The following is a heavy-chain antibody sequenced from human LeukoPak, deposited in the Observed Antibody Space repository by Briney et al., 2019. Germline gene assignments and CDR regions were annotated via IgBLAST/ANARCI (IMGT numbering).Heavy chain of an antibody. J-gene: IGHJ4*01. CDR3: TRADESGSPEAADY. CDR1: GGSISSGGYY. Sequence: SQTLSLTCTVSGGSISSGGYYWSWIRQPPGKGLEWIGDIYHSGSTYYNPSLKSRVTISVDRSKNQFSLKLSSVTAADTAVYYCTRADESGSPEAADYWGQEPWSPSPQ. D-gene: IGHD1-26*01. V-gene: IGHV4-30-2*01. CDR2: IYHSGST.